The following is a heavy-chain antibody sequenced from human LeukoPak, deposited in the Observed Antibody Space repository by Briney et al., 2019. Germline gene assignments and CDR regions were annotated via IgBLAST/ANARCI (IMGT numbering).Heavy chain of an antibody. Sequence: GGSLRLSCAASGFTFSSYWMSWVRQAPGKGVEWVANINQDGSEKYYVDSVKGRFTISRDNAKNSLYLQMNSLRAEDTAVYYCARLYCSGGSCYPGQFDYWGQGTLVTVSS. V-gene: IGHV3-7*01. CDR2: INQDGSEK. CDR3: ARLYCSGGSCYPGQFDY. CDR1: GFTFSSYW. J-gene: IGHJ4*02. D-gene: IGHD2-15*01.